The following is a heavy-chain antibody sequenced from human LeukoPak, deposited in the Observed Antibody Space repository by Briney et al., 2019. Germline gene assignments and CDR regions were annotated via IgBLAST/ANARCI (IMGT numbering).Heavy chain of an antibody. CDR3: ARHEDGYNDQWKFDY. D-gene: IGHD5-24*01. Sequence: SETLSLTCTVSGGSISSYYWSWIRQPPGKGLEWIGYIYYSGSTNYNPSLKSRVTISVDTSKNQFSLKLSSVTAADTAVYYCARHEDGYNDQWKFDYWGQGTLVTVSS. J-gene: IGHJ4*02. V-gene: IGHV4-59*08. CDR1: GGSISSYY. CDR2: IYYSGST.